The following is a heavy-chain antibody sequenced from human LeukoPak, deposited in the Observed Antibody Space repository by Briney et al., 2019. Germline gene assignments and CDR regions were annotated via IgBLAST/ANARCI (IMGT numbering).Heavy chain of an antibody. Sequence: GASVKVSCKASGYTFTSYGISWVRQAPGQGLEWMGWISAYNGNTNYAQKLQGRVTMTTDTSTSTVYMELSSLRSEDTAVYYRARETDSSSWGYWGQGTLVTVSS. CDR1: GYTFTSYG. V-gene: IGHV1-18*01. CDR3: ARETDSSSWGY. D-gene: IGHD6-13*01. J-gene: IGHJ4*02. CDR2: ISAYNGNT.